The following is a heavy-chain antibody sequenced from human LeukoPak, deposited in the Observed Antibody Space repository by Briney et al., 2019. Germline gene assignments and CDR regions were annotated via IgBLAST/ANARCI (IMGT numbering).Heavy chain of an antibody. Sequence: ASVKVSCKASGYTFTGHHMNWVRQAPGQGLEWMGRMNPNSGDTHYAQKFQGRVTMTKDTSLSTAYMELSRLRSDDTAVYYCARGIAVADYFDYWGQGTLVTVSS. J-gene: IGHJ4*02. CDR2: MNPNSGDT. V-gene: IGHV1-2*06. CDR1: GYTFTGHH. D-gene: IGHD6-19*01. CDR3: ARGIAVADYFDY.